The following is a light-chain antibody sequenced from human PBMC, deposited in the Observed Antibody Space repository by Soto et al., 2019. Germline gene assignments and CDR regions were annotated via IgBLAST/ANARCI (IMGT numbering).Light chain of an antibody. CDR2: TAS. V-gene: IGKV1-5*03. Sequence: DIQMTPSPSTLSAFVGDRVTITCRASQRVRSWLAWHQQNPGKATKLLIYTASSSESGAPSRFSGSGFGTEFTLTISSLQPDDLANYYCQHYNGYCRTFGQGTMVLI. CDR1: QRVRSW. CDR3: QHYNGYCRT. J-gene: IGKJ1*01.